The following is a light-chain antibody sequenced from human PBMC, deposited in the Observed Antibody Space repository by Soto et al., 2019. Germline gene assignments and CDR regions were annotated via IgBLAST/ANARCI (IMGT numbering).Light chain of an antibody. CDR3: SSYTSSSPFL. V-gene: IGLV2-14*01. J-gene: IGLJ1*01. CDR1: SSGVGGYNY. Sequence: QSALTQPASVSGSPGQSITISCTGTSSGVGGYNYVSWYQQHPGKAPKLMIYEVSDRPSGVSNCFSGSKSGNTASLTISGLQAEDEADYYCSSYTSSSPFLFGTGTKVTVL. CDR2: EVS.